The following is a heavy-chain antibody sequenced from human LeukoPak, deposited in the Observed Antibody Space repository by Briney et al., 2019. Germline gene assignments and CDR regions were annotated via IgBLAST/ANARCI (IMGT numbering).Heavy chain of an antibody. V-gene: IGHV3-7*01. J-gene: IGHJ6*03. CDR1: GFTFSSYW. CDR3: ARVGDGWVYYYYMDV. CDR2: IKQDGSEK. Sequence: PGGSLRLSCAASGFTFSSYWMSWVRQAPGKGLEWVANIKQDGSEKYYVDSVKGRFTTSRDNAKNSLYLQMNSLRAEDTAVYYCARVGDGWVYYYYMDVWGKGTTVTVSS. D-gene: IGHD3-16*01.